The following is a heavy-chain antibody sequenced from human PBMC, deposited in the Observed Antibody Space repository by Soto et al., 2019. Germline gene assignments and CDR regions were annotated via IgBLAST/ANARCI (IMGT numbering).Heavy chain of an antibody. Sequence: WTWIRQHPGKGLEWMGYNYYSGITYYNPSLKSRVTISLDTSKTQFSLKLSSVTAADTAVYYCARGSSIAGLYYGMDVWGQGTTVTVSS. D-gene: IGHD6-6*01. J-gene: IGHJ6*02. V-gene: IGHV4-31*02. CDR2: NYYSGIT. CDR3: ARGSSIAGLYYGMDV.